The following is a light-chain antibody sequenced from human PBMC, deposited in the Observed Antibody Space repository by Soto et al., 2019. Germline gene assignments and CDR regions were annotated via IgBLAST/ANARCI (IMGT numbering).Light chain of an antibody. V-gene: IGKV4-1*01. CDR1: QSVLYSPNNKNY. CDR3: QQYHSAPQS. J-gene: IGKJ1*01. CDR2: WAS. Sequence: DIVMTQSPDSLAVSLGERATINCKSSQSVLYSPNNKNYLAWYQQKPGQPPKLLIYWASTRESGVPDRFSGSESGTDFPLTISSLQAEDVAFYYCQQYHSAPQSFGQGTKVELK.